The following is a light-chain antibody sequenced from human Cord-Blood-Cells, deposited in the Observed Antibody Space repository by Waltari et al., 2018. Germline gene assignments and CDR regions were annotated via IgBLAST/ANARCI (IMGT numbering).Light chain of an antibody. V-gene: IGKV3-15*01. CDR3: QQYNNRYT. Sequence: EIVMTQSPATLSVSPGELATLSCRASQSVSINLALYQQKPGQAPRLLIYGASTRATGIPARFGGSGSGTEFTLTISRLLSEDFAVYYCQQYNNRYTFGQGTKLEIK. CDR2: GAS. CDR1: QSVSIN. J-gene: IGKJ2*01.